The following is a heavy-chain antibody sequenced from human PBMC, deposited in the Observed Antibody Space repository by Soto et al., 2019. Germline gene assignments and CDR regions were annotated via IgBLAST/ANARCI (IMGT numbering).Heavy chain of an antibody. CDR1: GYTFTTYG. CDR2: ISTYSGNS. V-gene: IGHV1-18*01. Sequence: ASVKVSCKASGYTFTTYGVTWVRQAPGQGLEWMAWISTYSGNSNYARELQGRVTVTTDTSTSTAYMELRSLTSDDTAVYFCVRDEKKYCRGDSCPYFDYWGQGTLVTVSS. CDR3: VRDEKKYCRGDSCPYFDY. D-gene: IGHD2-21*02. J-gene: IGHJ4*02.